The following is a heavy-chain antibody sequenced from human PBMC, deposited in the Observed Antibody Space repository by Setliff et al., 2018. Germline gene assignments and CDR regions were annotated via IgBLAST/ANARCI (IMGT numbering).Heavy chain of an antibody. CDR1: GGSVSNYY. V-gene: IGHV4-4*07. CDR3: ARGKSYYYYMDV. CDR2: IYTSGST. J-gene: IGHJ6*03. Sequence: SETLSLTCTVSGGSVSNYYWSWIRQPAGKGLEWIGRIYTSGSTNYNPSLKSRVTMSVDTSKNQFSLKLSSVTAADTAVYYCARGKSYYYYMDVWGKGTTVTVSS.